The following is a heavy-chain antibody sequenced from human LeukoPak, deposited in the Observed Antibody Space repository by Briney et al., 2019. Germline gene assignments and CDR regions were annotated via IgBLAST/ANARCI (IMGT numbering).Heavy chain of an antibody. D-gene: IGHD6-19*01. CDR2: INHGGST. CDR3: ASLSSGWYFDY. V-gene: IGHV4-34*01. CDR1: GGSFSGYY. J-gene: IGHJ4*02. Sequence: PSETLSLTCAVYGGSFSGYYWSWIRQPPGKGLEWIGEINHGGSTNYNPSLKSRVTISVDTSKNQFSLKLSSVTAADTAVYYCASLSSGWYFDYWGQGTLVTVSS.